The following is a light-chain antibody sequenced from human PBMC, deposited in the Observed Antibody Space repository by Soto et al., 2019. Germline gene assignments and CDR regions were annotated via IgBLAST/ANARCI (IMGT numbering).Light chain of an antibody. J-gene: IGKJ1*01. CDR2: GAS. CDR3: QQYNNWPRRT. V-gene: IGKV3-15*01. Sequence: MTQSPSSLSASTGDRVTITCRASQGISKLAWYQQKPGQAPRLLIYGASTRATGIPARFSGSGSGTEFTLTISSLQSEDFAVYYCQQYNNWPRRTFGQGTKVDIK. CDR1: QGISK.